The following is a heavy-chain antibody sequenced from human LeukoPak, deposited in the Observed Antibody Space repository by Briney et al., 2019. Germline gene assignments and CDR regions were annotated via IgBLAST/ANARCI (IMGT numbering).Heavy chain of an antibody. CDR2: ISSSGGTI. Sequence: GGPLRLSCAASGFTFSDYYMSWIRQAPGKGLEWVSYISSSGGTIYYADSVKGRFTISRDNAKNSLYLQMNSLRAEDTAVYYCARDRAYSGYDRGFDYWGQGTLVTVSS. J-gene: IGHJ4*02. V-gene: IGHV3-11*04. CDR1: GFTFSDYY. CDR3: ARDRAYSGYDRGFDY. D-gene: IGHD5-12*01.